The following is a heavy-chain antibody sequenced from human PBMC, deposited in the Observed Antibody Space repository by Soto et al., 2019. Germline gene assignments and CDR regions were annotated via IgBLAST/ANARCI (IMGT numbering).Heavy chain of an antibody. CDR3: SRGSGPVWSGLIDAFDI. V-gene: IGHV5-51*01. CDR2: IYPGDSDT. D-gene: IGHD3-3*01. Sequence: PGESLKISCKGSGYSFTSYWIGWVRQMPGKGLEWMGIIYPGDSDTRYSPSFQGQVTISADKSISTAYLQWSSLKASDTAIYYCSRGSGPVWSGLIDAFDIWGQGTMVTVSS. J-gene: IGHJ3*02. CDR1: GYSFTSYW.